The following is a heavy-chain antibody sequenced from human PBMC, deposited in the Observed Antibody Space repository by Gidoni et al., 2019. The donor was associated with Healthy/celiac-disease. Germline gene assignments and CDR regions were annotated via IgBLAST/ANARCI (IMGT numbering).Heavy chain of an antibody. J-gene: IGHJ5*02. CDR2: INHSGST. CDR3: ARGPVVVTATTRWFDP. Sequence: QVQLQPWGAGLLKPSETLSLTCAVYGGSFSGYYWSWIRQPPGKGLEWIGEINHSGSTNYNPSLKSRVTISVDTSKNQFSLKLSSVTAADTAVYYCARGPVVVTATTRWFDPWYQGTLVTVSS. V-gene: IGHV4-34*01. D-gene: IGHD2-21*02. CDR1: GGSFSGYY.